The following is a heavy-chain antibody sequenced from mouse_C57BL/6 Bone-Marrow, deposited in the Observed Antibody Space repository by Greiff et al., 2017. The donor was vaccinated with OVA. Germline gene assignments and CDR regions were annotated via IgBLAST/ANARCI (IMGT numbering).Heavy chain of an antibody. V-gene: IGHV5-12*01. D-gene: IGHD1-1*01. CDR2: VSNGGGST. CDR1: GFTFSDYY. CDR3: SRGVGAY. Sequence: EVQRVESGGGLVQPGGSLKLSCAASGFTFSDYYMYWVRQTPEKRLEWVAYVSNGGGSTYYPDTVKGRFTISRDNAKNTLYLQMSRLKSEDTAMYYCSRGVGAYWGKGTLVTVSA. J-gene: IGHJ3*01.